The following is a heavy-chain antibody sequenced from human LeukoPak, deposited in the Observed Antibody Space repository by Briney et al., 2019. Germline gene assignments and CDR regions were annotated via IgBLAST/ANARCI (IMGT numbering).Heavy chain of an antibody. CDR2: IYDTGAT. J-gene: IGHJ5*02. CDR1: GGSISGYY. CDR3: ARLPLIATTRGGFDP. Sequence: SETLSLTCTVSGGSISGYYWSWIRQPPGKRLEWIGYIYDTGATNYNPSLKSRFTISIDTSKNQFSLNLSSVTAADTAVYYCARLPLIATTRGGFDPWGQGTLVTVSS. V-gene: IGHV4-59*08. D-gene: IGHD1/OR15-1a*01.